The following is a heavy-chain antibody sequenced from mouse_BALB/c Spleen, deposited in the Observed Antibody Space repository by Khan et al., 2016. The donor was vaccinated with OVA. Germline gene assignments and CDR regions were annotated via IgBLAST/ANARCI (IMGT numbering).Heavy chain of an antibody. CDR1: GFSLSDYG. V-gene: IGHV2-6-5*01. Sequence: QVQLKESGPGLVAPSQSLSITCTVSGFSLSDYGVSWIRQPPGKGLEWLGVIWGGGSTYYNSALKSRLSISKDNSTSQVFLKMNRQQTDDTAIYYGAKGLWSYYFAVYYWGQGTSVTVSS. D-gene: IGHD1-1*02. CDR2: IWGGGST. J-gene: IGHJ4*01. CDR3: AKGLWSYYFAVYY.